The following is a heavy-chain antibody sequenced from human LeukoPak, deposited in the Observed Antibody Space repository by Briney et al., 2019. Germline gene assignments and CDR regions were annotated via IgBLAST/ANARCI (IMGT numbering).Heavy chain of an antibody. CDR1: GFTFSSYG. D-gene: IGHD6-13*01. Sequence: GRSLRLYCAASGFTFSSYGMHWVRQAPGKGLEWVAVISYDGSNKYYADSVKGRFTISRDNSKNTLYLQMNSLRAEDTAVYYCAKDAGIAAAGRYVGAWWGQGTLVTVSS. CDR3: AKDAGIAAAGRYVGAW. CDR2: ISYDGSNK. J-gene: IGHJ4*02. V-gene: IGHV3-30*18.